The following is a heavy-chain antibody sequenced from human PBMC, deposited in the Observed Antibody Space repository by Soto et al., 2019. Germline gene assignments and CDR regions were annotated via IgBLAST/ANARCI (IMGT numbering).Heavy chain of an antibody. CDR1: GGSISSDDYY. J-gene: IGHJ1*01. Sequence: SETLSLTCTVSGGSISSDDYYWSWIRQAPRRGLEWIGYIHSSGSIYYNPSLKSRATMSIDTAGNQFSLKVSSVTVADTAVYYCARDLDGLHDDTSGPFPRPGWGQGTLVTVSS. CDR3: ARDLDGLHDDTSGPFPRPG. D-gene: IGHD3-22*01. CDR2: IHSSGSI. V-gene: IGHV4-30-4*01.